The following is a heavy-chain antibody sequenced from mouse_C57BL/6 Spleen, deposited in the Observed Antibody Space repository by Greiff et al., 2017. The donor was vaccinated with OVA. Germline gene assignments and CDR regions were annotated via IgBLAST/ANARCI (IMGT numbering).Heavy chain of an antibody. Sequence: VKLQQSGPELVKPGASVKISCKASGYAFSSSWMNWVKQRPGKGLEWIGRIYPGDGDTNYNGKFKGKATLTADKSSSTAYMQLSSLTSEDSAVYFCARCTVVAPGYFDYWGQGTTLTVSS. CDR2: IYPGDGDT. CDR1: GYAFSSSW. V-gene: IGHV1-82*01. J-gene: IGHJ2*01. CDR3: ARCTVVAPGYFDY. D-gene: IGHD1-1*01.